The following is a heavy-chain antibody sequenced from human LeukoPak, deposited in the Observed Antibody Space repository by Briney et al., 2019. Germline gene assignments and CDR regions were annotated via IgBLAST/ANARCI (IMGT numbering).Heavy chain of an antibody. V-gene: IGHV3-9*01. Sequence: GTSLRLSCAASGFTFGDYAMRWVRQIPGKGLEWVSGIDWNSSHMVYADSVKGRFTISRDNAKNSLYLQMSSLRAEDRALYYCAKDRSSTLDDAFDFWGQGTMVTVSS. CDR3: AKDRSSTLDDAFDF. J-gene: IGHJ3*01. CDR1: GFTFGDYA. CDR2: IDWNSSHM. D-gene: IGHD6-13*01.